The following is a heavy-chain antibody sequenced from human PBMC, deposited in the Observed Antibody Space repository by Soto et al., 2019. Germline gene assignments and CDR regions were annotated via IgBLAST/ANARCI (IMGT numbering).Heavy chain of an antibody. V-gene: IGHV4-34*01. CDR3: ARGIAAAGAYNWFDP. D-gene: IGHD6-13*01. J-gene: IGHJ5*02. CDR2: INHSGST. CDR1: GGSFSGYY. Sequence: SETLSLTCAVYGGSFSGYYWSWIRQPPGKGLEWIGEINHSGSTNYNPSLESRVTISVDTSKNQFSLKLSSVTAADTAVYYCARGIAAAGAYNWFDPWGQGTLVTVSS.